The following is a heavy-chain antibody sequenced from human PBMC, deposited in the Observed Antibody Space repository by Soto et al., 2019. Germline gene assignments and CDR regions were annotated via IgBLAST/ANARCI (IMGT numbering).Heavy chain of an antibody. J-gene: IGHJ4*02. CDR2: IHYSGST. D-gene: IGHD3-10*01. CDR1: GGSISGSY. V-gene: IGHV4-59*01. Sequence: PSETLSLTCTVSGGSISGSYWSWIRQTPGKVLEWVGYIHYSGSTNYNPSLKSRVTMSVDSAKNQFSLQLSLRPDDTAVYYCVRDLDGSGSYYTDYWGQGTLVTVSS. CDR3: VRDLDGSGSYYTDY.